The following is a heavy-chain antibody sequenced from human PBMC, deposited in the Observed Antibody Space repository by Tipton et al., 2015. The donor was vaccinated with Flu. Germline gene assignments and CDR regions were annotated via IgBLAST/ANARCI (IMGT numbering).Heavy chain of an antibody. V-gene: IGHV4-39*01. Sequence: TLSLTCTVSGDSISAPAYYWGWVRQSPVMGLEWIGTIYYSGPTSYNPSFRSRATVSIDTSKNQFYLRLDSVTAADSGFYFCAAHLWSPGWFDPWGQGIPVTVSS. CDR3: AAHLWSPGWFDP. CDR2: IYYSGPT. J-gene: IGHJ5*02. CDR1: GDSISAPAYY. D-gene: IGHD1-14*01.